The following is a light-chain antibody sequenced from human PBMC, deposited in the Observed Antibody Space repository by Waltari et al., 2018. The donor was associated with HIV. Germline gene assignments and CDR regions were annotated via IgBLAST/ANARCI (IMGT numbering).Light chain of an antibody. Sequence: QSGLNQHPSVSGSPGRSITISCTGASTDLVAFTPLLWYHQHPHKPPKLMHHDVNSRPSGVSNRCSASKSGYTASLTISGLQAEDEAEYFCSSYTTMNTVVFGTGTKVTVL. V-gene: IGLV2-14*03. CDR3: SSYTTMNTVV. CDR1: STDLVAFTP. CDR2: DVN. J-gene: IGLJ1*01.